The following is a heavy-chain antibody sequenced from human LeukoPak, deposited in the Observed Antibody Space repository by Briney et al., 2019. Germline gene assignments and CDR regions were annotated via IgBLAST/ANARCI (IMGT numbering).Heavy chain of an antibody. CDR3: ARDLYYDSSGYYNYYYYMDV. CDR1: GGSISSSSYY. J-gene: IGHJ6*03. Sequence: SETLSLTCTVSGGSISSSSYYWGWIRQPPGKGLEWIGSIYYSGSTYYNPSLKSRVTISVDTSKNQFSLKLSSVTAADTAVYYCARDLYYDSSGYYNYYYYMDVWGKGTTVTVSS. CDR2: IYYSGST. D-gene: IGHD3-22*01. V-gene: IGHV4-39*02.